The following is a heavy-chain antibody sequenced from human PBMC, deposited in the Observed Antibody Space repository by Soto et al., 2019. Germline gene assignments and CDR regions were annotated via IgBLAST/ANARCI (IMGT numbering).Heavy chain of an antibody. CDR3: ARVQYYYDSSGYYPDSNWFDP. Sequence: SETLSLTCAVSGGSISSGGYSWSWIRQPPGKGLEWIGYIYHSGSTYYNPSLKSRVTISVDRSKNQFSLKLSSVTAADTAVYYCARVQYYYDSSGYYPDSNWFDPWGQGTPVPVSS. J-gene: IGHJ5*02. D-gene: IGHD3-22*01. CDR2: IYHSGST. V-gene: IGHV4-30-2*01. CDR1: GGSISSGGYS.